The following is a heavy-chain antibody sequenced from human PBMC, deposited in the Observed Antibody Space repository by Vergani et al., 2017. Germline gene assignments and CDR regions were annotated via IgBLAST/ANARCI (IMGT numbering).Heavy chain of an antibody. V-gene: IGHV4-59*02. D-gene: IGHD6-19*01. CDR2: IHYSENT. Sequence: QAQLQESGPGLVKPSETLSLTCHVFGDSVTDYNCNWIRQPPGKGLEWIGSIHYSENTNYNPSLKTRVTISVDTSKNQFSLTLTSVTAADTAVYYCASDTHSGQRADRWGQGILVTVTS. J-gene: IGHJ5*02. CDR3: ASDTHSGQRADR. CDR1: GDSVTDYN.